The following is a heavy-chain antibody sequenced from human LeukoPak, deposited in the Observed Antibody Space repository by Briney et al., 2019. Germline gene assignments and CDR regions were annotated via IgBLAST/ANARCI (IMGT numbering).Heavy chain of an antibody. V-gene: IGHV4-30-4*01. J-gene: IGHJ6*02. CDR3: ARALPHMDV. Sequence: SETLSLTCTVSAGSITSHDYYWSWIRQAPGKGLEWIGYTHNSGSTFYNPSLKSRFTISVDTSKNQFSLKVRSVTATDTAVYYCARALPHMDVWGQGTTVTVSS. CDR1: AGSITSHDYY. CDR2: THNSGST.